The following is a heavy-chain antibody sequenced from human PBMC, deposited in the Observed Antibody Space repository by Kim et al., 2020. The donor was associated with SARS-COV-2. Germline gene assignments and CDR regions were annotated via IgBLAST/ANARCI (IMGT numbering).Heavy chain of an antibody. J-gene: IGHJ4*02. D-gene: IGHD3-3*01. CDR2: IYYSGST. CDR3: ARGVTIFGVVISFDY. Sequence: SETLSLTCTVSGGSISSYYWSWIRQPPGKGLEWIGYIYYSGSTNYNPSLKSRVTISVDTSKNQFSLKLSSVTAADTAVYYCARGVTIFGVVISFDYWGQGTLVTVSS. CDR1: GGSISSYY. V-gene: IGHV4-59*01.